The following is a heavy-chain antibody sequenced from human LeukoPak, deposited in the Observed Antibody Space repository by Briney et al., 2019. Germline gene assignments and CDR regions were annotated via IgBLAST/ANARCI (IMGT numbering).Heavy chain of an antibody. CDR1: GFTFSDYY. V-gene: IGHV3-30-3*01. CDR3: ARDSVVVAAAYYFDY. Sequence: PGGSLRLSCAASGFTFSDYYMSWIRQAPGKGLEWVAVISYDGSNKYYADSVKGRFTISRDNSKNTLYLQMNSLRAEDTAVYYCARDSVVVAAAYYFDYWGQGTLVTVSS. J-gene: IGHJ4*02. D-gene: IGHD2-15*01. CDR2: ISYDGSNK.